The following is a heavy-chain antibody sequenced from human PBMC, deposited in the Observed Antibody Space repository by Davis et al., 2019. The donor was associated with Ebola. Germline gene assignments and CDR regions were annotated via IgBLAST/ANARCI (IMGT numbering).Heavy chain of an antibody. D-gene: IGHD6-19*01. CDR3: AKGGSGWPSDYSYDTGV. Sequence: GESLKISCAASGFTFDDYAMTWARQAPGKGLEWVSAITSSGGSTYYADSVKGRFTISRDNSRNTLYLQMTSLRVDDTAVYYCAKGGSGWPSDYSYDTGVWGNGTTVTVSS. V-gene: IGHV3-23*01. CDR2: ITSSGGST. CDR1: GFTFDDYA. J-gene: IGHJ6*04.